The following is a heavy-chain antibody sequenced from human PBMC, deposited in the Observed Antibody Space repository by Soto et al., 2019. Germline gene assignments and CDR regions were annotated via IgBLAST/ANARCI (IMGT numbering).Heavy chain of an antibody. D-gene: IGHD4-17*01. Sequence: EMQLVESGGGLVQPGGSLRLSCAASGFTFSSFWMHWVRQAPGKGLVWVSRIKNDGSGATYTDSVRGRFTISRDNAKNTLYLQMNSLRAEDTAVYYCTRGAYSDYVFLWGQGTLVTVSS. J-gene: IGHJ4*02. CDR2: IKNDGSGA. V-gene: IGHV3-74*01. CDR3: TRGAYSDYVFL. CDR1: GFTFSSFW.